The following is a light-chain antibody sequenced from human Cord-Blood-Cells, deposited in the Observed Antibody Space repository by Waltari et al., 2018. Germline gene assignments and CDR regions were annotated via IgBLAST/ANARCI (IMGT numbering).Light chain of an antibody. CDR1: SSDVGGYNY. CDR3: SSYTSSSTFV. V-gene: IGLV2-14*01. J-gene: IGLJ2*01. Sequence: QSALTQPASVSGSPGQSITIPCTGTSSDVGGYNYVSWYQQHPGKAPKLMIYDRSNRPSGFSNRFSGSKSGNTASLTISGLQAEDEADYYCSSYTSSSTFVFGGGTKLTVL. CDR2: DRS.